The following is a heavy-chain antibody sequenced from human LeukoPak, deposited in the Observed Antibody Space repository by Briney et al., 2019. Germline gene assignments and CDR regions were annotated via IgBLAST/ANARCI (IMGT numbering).Heavy chain of an antibody. CDR1: GFTFSSYA. D-gene: IGHD6-13*01. J-gene: IGHJ5*02. Sequence: PGGSLRLSCAASGFTFSSYAMHWVRQAPGKGLEWVAVISYDGSNKYYADSVKGRFTISRDNSKNTLYLQMNSLRAEDTAVYYCASRAAAGTDAHHHNWFDPWGQGTLVNVSS. CDR3: ASRAAAGTDAHHHNWFDP. CDR2: ISYDGSNK. V-gene: IGHV3-30*04.